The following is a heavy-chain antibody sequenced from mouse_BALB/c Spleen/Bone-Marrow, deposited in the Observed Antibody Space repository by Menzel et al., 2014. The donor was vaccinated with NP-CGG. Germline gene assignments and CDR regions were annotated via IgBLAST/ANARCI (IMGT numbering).Heavy chain of an antibody. V-gene: IGHV1-80*01. CDR2: IYPGDGDT. J-gene: IGHJ4*01. Sequence: QVQLQQSGAELVRPGSSVQISCKASGYAFSSYWMNWVKQRPGQGLEWIGQIYPGDGDTNYNGKFKGKATLTADKSSSTAYMQLSSLTSEDSAVYFCARLSNYWGAMDFWGQGTSVTVSS. D-gene: IGHD2-5*01. CDR3: ARLSNYWGAMDF. CDR1: GYAFSSYW.